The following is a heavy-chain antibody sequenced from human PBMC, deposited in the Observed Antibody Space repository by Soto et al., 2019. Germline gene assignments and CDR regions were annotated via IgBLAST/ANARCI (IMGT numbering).Heavy chain of an antibody. Sequence: VNGACKCSWSTFTGDGISWRRKALGQGLEWMGWISAYNGNTNYAQKLQGRVTMTTDTSTSTAYMELRSLRSDDTAVYYCARNPFGGAAFDIWVQRTMV. CDR1: WSTFTGDG. D-gene: IGHD3-16*01. V-gene: IGHV1-18*04. J-gene: IGHJ3*02. CDR2: ISAYNGNT. CDR3: ARNPFGGAAFDI.